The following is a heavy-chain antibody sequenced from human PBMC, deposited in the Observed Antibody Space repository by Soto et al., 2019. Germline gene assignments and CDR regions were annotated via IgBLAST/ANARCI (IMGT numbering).Heavy chain of an antibody. Sequence: QVQLVQSGAEVKKPGSSVKVSCKASGGTFSSYAISWVRQAPGQGLEWMGGIIPIFGTANYAHKFQGRVTITADEATSTAYMELSSLRSEDAAVYYCARDLGGKYYYYYNGMDVWGQGTTVTVSS. CDR1: GGTFSSYA. D-gene: IGHD3-16*01. J-gene: IGHJ6*02. CDR3: ARDLGGKYYYYYNGMDV. V-gene: IGHV1-69*01. CDR2: IIPIFGTA.